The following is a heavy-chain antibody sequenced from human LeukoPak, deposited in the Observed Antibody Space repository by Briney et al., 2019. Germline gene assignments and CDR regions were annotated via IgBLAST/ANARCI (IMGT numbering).Heavy chain of an antibody. CDR2: IRYGGSNK. V-gene: IGHV3-30*02. D-gene: IGHD2-2*01. CDR3: ARAAALLDY. J-gene: IGHJ4*02. Sequence: GGSLRLFCAASGFTFSSYGMHWVRQAPGKGLVWVAFIRYGGSNKFYADSVKGRFTISRDNSKNTLYLKMNGLRAEDTAVYYCARAAALLDYWGQGTLGTVSS. CDR1: GFTFSSYG.